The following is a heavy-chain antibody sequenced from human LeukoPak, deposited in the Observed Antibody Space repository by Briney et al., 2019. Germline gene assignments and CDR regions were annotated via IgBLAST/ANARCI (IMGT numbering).Heavy chain of an antibody. J-gene: IGHJ6*03. D-gene: IGHD2-2*01. CDR1: GFTFSNYE. Sequence: GGSLRLSCAASGFTFSNYEMNWVRQAPGKGLEWVSYISSSTSTIYYADSVKGRFTISRDNAKNSLYLQMNSLRAEDTAVYYCARLPVVPAAIIYYYYYYMDVWGKGTTVTVSS. CDR2: ISSSTSTI. V-gene: IGHV3-48*03. CDR3: ARLPVVPAAIIYYYYYYMDV.